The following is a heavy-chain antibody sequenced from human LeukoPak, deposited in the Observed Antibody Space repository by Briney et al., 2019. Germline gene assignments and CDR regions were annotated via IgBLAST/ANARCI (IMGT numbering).Heavy chain of an antibody. V-gene: IGHV3-30*02. Sequence: PGGSLRLSCAASGFTFSSYGMHWVRQAPGKGLEWVAFIRYDGSNKYYADSVKGRFTISRDNSKNTLYLQMNSLRAEDTAVYYCAKDRPPGYYDSSGYQYYFDYWGQGTLVTVSS. CDR3: AKDRPPGYYDSSGYQYYFDY. CDR2: IRYDGSNK. J-gene: IGHJ4*02. CDR1: GFTFSSYG. D-gene: IGHD3-22*01.